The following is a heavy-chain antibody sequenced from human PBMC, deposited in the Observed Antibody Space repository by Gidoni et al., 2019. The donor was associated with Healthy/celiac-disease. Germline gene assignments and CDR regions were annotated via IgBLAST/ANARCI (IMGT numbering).Heavy chain of an antibody. J-gene: IGHJ4*02. CDR3: ARDRGDGSSGYYLLLDY. Sequence: QVQLVESGGGVVQPGRSLRLSCAASGFTFSSYGMHWVRQAPGKGLEWVAVISYDGSNKYYADSVKGRFTISRDNSKNTLYLQMNSLRAEDTAVYYCARDRGDGSSGYYLLLDYWGQGTLVTVSS. V-gene: IGHV3-30*03. CDR1: GFTFSSYG. D-gene: IGHD3-22*01. CDR2: ISYDGSNK.